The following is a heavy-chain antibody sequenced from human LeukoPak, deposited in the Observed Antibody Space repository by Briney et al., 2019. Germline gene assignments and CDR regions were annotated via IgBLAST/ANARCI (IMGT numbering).Heavy chain of an antibody. V-gene: IGHV4-59*01. D-gene: IGHD3-10*01. Sequence: SETLSLTCTVSGGSISSYYWSWIRQPPGKGLEWIGYIYYSGSTNYNPSLKSRVTISVDTSKNQFSLKLSSVTAADMAVYYCARDVRIVELFEIGFDPWGQGTLVTVSS. CDR3: ARDVRIVELFEIGFDP. J-gene: IGHJ5*02. CDR1: GGSISSYY. CDR2: IYYSGST.